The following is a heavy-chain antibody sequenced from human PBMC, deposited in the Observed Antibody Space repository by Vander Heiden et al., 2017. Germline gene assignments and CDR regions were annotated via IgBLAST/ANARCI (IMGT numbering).Heavy chain of an antibody. CDR1: GGSFSGYY. J-gene: IGHJ4*02. V-gene: IGHV4-34*02. Sequence: QVQLPQWGAGLFKPSETLSLTCAVYGGSFSGYYWTWIRQPPGKGLEWIGEINESGSTNYNPSLKSRVTISGDTSKNQFSLRLTSVTAADTAVYYCARRGRLPFDYWGQGTLVTVSS. CDR2: INESGST. CDR3: ARRGRLPFDY. D-gene: IGHD6-25*01.